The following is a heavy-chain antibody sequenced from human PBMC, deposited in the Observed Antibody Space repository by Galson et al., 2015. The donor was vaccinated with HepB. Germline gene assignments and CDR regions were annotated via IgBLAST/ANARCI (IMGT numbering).Heavy chain of an antibody. J-gene: IGHJ4*02. CDR1: GGSIDNYY. CDR3: AREQVSMVREIQFFDY. V-gene: IGHV4-59*01. CDR2: ISYGGRA. Sequence: ETLSLTCTISGGSIDNYYWNWIRQFPGKELEWIGYISYGGRAKYNPSLEGRVTMLVDTSTNRFSLRLRSVTAADTAIYYCAREQVSMVREIQFFDYWGQGTLVTVSS. D-gene: IGHD3-10*01.